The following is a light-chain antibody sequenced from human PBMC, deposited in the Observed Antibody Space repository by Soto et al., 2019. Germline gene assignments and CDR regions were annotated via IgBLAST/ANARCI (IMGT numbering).Light chain of an antibody. CDR2: DAS. V-gene: IGKV3-15*01. Sequence: EVVLTQSPATLSVSPGDRATLSCRASQDIGSAVAWYHQRSGQAPRLLIFDASIRVPTTPARFSGSVSGTEFTLTISSLKSEDFAVYFCQQYGDRPRTFGQGTKVEIK. CDR1: QDIGSA. CDR3: QQYGDRPRT. J-gene: IGKJ1*01.